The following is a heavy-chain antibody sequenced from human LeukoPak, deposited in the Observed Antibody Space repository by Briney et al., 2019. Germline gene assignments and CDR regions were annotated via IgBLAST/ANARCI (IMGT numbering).Heavy chain of an antibody. CDR2: ISGSGGST. J-gene: IGHJ4*02. CDR3: AGKAHYYDSSGYIA. D-gene: IGHD3-22*01. V-gene: IGHV3-23*01. Sequence: PGGSLRLSCAASGFTFSSYAMSWVRQAPGKGLEWVSAISGSGGSTYYADSVKGRFTISRDNSKNTLYLQMNSLRAEDTAVYYCAGKAHYYDSSGYIAWGQGTLVTVSS. CDR1: GFTFSSYA.